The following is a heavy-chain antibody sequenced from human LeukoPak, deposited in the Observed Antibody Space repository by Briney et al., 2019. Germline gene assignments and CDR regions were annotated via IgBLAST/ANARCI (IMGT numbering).Heavy chain of an antibody. D-gene: IGHD6-13*01. CDR2: IYYSGTT. CDR3: ARVLAAAGTLHFDF. CDR1: GGSISSSSYY. V-gene: IGHV4-39*01. J-gene: IGHJ4*02. Sequence: SETLSLTCTVSGGSISSSSYYWGWIRQPPGKGLEWIGTIYYSGTTYYNPSLKSRVTISVDTSKSQFSLNLSSVTAADTAVYYCARVLAAAGTLHFDFWGQGTLVTVS.